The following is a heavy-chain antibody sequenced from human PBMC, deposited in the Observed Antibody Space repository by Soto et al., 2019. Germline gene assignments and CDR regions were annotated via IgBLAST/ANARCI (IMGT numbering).Heavy chain of an antibody. V-gene: IGHV3-23*01. Sequence: EVQLLESGGGLVQPGGSLRLSCAASGFTFSSYAMSWVRQAPGEGLGWVPAISGSGGSTYYADSVKGRFTISRDNSKNTLYLQMNSLRAEDTAVYYCAKARVGYYYYGMDVWGQGTTVTVSS. CDR1: GFTFSSYA. J-gene: IGHJ6*02. CDR3: AKARVGYYYYGMDV. D-gene: IGHD2-2*01. CDR2: ISGSGGST.